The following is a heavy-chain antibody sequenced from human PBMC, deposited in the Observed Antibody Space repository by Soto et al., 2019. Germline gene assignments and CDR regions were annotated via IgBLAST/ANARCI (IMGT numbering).Heavy chain of an antibody. CDR3: ARVSLYGVFYYLGV. Sequence: QVQLQESGPGLVKPSGTLSLTCAVSGASISSRNWWSWVRQSPGKGLEWIGEISHTGSSNVNPSLKSRGTMSVDASEDQCSLRLSFGTAAGTAVDYCARVSLYGVFYYLGVWGLGTTVAVS. CDR1: GASISSRNW. J-gene: IGHJ6*03. CDR2: ISHTGSS. D-gene: IGHD3-10*01. V-gene: IGHV4-4*02.